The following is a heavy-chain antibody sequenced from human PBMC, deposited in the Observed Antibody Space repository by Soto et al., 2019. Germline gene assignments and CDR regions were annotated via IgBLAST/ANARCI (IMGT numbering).Heavy chain of an antibody. J-gene: IGHJ6*03. CDR1: GFTFSSYA. CDR3: AAVAEFYYYYYMDV. CDR2: ISGSGGST. V-gene: IGHV3-23*01. Sequence: EVQLLESGGGLVQPGGSLRLSCAASGFTFSSYAMSWVRQAPGMGLEWVSAISGSGGSTYYADSVKGRFTISRDNSKNTLYLQMNSLRAEDTAVYYCAAVAEFYYYYYMDVWGKGTTVTVSS. D-gene: IGHD6-19*01.